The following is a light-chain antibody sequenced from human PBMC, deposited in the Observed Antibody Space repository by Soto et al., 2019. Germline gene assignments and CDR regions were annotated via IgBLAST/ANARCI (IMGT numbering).Light chain of an antibody. CDR3: SSYAGSNNYV. J-gene: IGLJ1*01. Sequence: QSALTQPTSASGSPGQSVTISCNGTSSDVGAYNYVSWYQQHPGSAPKLMIYEVIKRPSGVPDRFSGSTSGNTASLTVSGLQAEDDADYYCSSYAGSNNYVFGTGTKVTVL. CDR1: SSDVGAYNY. V-gene: IGLV2-8*01. CDR2: EVI.